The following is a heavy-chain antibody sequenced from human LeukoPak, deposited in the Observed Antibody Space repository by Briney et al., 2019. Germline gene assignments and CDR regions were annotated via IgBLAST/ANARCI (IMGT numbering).Heavy chain of an antibody. V-gene: IGHV1-69*05. D-gene: IGHD5-18*01. CDR1: GGTFSSYA. Sequence: SVKVSCKASGGTFSSYAISWVRQAPGQGLEWMGGIIPIFGTANYAQKFQGRVTITTDESTSTAYMELSSLRSEDTAVYYCARGVGGYSYGYQIDYWGEGTLVSVSS. CDR2: IIPIFGTA. J-gene: IGHJ4*02. CDR3: ARGVGGYSYGYQIDY.